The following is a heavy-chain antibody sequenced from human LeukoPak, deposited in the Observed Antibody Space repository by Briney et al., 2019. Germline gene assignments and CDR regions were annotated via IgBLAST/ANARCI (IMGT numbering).Heavy chain of an antibody. CDR2: ISGSGGSA. Sequence: GGSLRLSCAASGFTFSSYAMSWVRQAPGKGLEWVAGISGSGGSAYFADSVKGRFTISRDTSKNTLYLQMNSLRAEDTAVYYCAKDRGASCYNIFDYWGQRILVTVSS. CDR3: AKDRGASCYNIFDY. CDR1: GFTFSSYA. J-gene: IGHJ4*02. D-gene: IGHD2-2*02. V-gene: IGHV3-23*01.